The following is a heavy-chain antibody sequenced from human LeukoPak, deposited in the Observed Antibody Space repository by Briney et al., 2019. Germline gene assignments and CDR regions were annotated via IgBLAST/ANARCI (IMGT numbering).Heavy chain of an antibody. J-gene: IGHJ4*02. D-gene: IGHD6-6*01. CDR2: IYYSGGT. CDR1: GGSTSSSSYY. V-gene: IGHV4-39*07. CDR3: ARDRYSSSSGFDY. Sequence: SETLSLTCTVSGGSTSSSSYYWGWIRQPPGKGLEWIGSIYYSGGTYYNPSLKSRVTISVDTSKNQFSLKLSSVTAADTAVYYCARDRYSSSSGFDYWGQGTLVTVSS.